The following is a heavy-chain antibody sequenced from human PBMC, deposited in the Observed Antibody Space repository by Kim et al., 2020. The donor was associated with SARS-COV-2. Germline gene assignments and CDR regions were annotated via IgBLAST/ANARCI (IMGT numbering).Heavy chain of an antibody. Sequence: GSKKYYVDSVQGRFTISRDNSKNTLYLQMNSLRAEDTAVYYCAKESSFDYWGQGTLVTVSS. D-gene: IGHD6-6*01. CDR3: AKESSFDY. CDR2: GSKK. V-gene: IGHV3-30*02. J-gene: IGHJ4*02.